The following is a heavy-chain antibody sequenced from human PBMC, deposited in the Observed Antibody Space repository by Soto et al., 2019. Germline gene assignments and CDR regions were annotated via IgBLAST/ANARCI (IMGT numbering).Heavy chain of an antibody. Sequence: PGGSLRLSCAASGFTFSSYAMSWVRQAPGKGLEWVSAISGSGGSTYYADSVKGRFTISRDNSKNTLYLQMNSLRAEDTAVYYCAKLLRDILTGYYKDYYYGMDVWGQGTTVTVSS. V-gene: IGHV3-23*01. CDR2: ISGSGGST. CDR1: GFTFSSYA. J-gene: IGHJ6*02. D-gene: IGHD3-9*01. CDR3: AKLLRDILTGYYKDYYYGMDV.